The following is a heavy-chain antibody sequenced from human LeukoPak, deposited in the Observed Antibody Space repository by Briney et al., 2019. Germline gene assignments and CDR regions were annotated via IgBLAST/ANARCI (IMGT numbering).Heavy chain of an antibody. J-gene: IGHJ4*02. V-gene: IGHV3-33*01. CDR1: GFTFSSYG. CDR2: RWYDGSNK. Sequence: GGSLRLSCAASGFTFSSYGMHWVRQAPGKGLEMVAVRWYDGSNKYYADSVKGRFTISRDNSKNTLYLQMNSLRDEDTAVYYCARDLDRYQPFDYWGQGTLVTVSS. CDR3: ARDLDRYQPFDY. D-gene: IGHD2-2*01.